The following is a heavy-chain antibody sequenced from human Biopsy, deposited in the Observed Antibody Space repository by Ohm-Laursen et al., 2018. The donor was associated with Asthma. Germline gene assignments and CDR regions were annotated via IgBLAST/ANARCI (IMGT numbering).Heavy chain of an antibody. V-gene: IGHV1-18*01. Sequence: ASVKVSCKTSGYTFNSADITWVRQALGQGLEWMGWISVYNGNTKVAQKLQDRVTMITDTSTSTAYMELRSLRSDDTAVYFCARAVDYSHYYGIDVWGQGTTVTVS. CDR1: GYTFNSAD. CDR2: ISVYNGNT. J-gene: IGHJ6*02. CDR3: ARAVDYSHYYGIDV. D-gene: IGHD3-10*01.